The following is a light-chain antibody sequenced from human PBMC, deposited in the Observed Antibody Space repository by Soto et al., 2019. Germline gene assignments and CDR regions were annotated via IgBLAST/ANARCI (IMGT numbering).Light chain of an antibody. CDR1: QSISSY. CDR3: QQRSNWPYT. V-gene: IGKV3-11*01. CDR2: DTF. J-gene: IGKJ2*01. Sequence: EIVLTQSPGTLSLSPGERATLSCRASQSISSYLAWYQQKPGQAPRLLIYDTFIRATAIPARFSGSGSGTDFTLTISSLEPDDFAVYYCQQRSNWPYTFGQGTKLEIK.